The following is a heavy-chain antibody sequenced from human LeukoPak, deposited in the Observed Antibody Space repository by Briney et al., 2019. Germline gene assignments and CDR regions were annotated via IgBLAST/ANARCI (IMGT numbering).Heavy chain of an antibody. D-gene: IGHD3-16*02. CDR1: RFTVSEYD. CDR2: IGIVGDT. Sequence: PGGSLRLSCAASRFTVSEYDMHWVRQATGEGLEWVSAIGIVGDTYYVGSVKGRFTMSRDNASNKVHLQMNSLRDGDTGFYYCLRDYHGMDVWGQGTTVIVSS. CDR3: LRDYHGMDV. J-gene: IGHJ6*02. V-gene: IGHV3-13*01.